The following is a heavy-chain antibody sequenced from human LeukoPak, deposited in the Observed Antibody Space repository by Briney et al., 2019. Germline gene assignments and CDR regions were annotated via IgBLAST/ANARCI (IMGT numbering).Heavy chain of an antibody. J-gene: IGHJ6*03. D-gene: IGHD3-16*01. CDR2: MNPNSGNT. CDR1: GYTFTSYD. CDR3: ARRGKGLGYYMDV. Sequence: ASVTVSCRASGYTFTSYDIKWVRQATGQGLEWMGRMNPNSGNTDYAQKFQGRVTMTRNTSISTAYMELSSLTSEDTAMYYCARRGKGLGYYMDVWGKGTTVTISS. V-gene: IGHV1-8*01.